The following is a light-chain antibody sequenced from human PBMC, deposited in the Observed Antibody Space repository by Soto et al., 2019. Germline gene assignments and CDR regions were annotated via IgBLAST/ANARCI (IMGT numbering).Light chain of an antibody. CDR1: SSNIGARYD. Sequence: QAVVTQPPSVSGAPGRRVTISCTGSSSNIGARYDVHWYQQLPGTAPKLLIYDNGNRPSGVPDRFSGSKSGTSASLAITGLQAEDEADYYCQSYDDSLAWVFGGGTKVTVL. V-gene: IGLV1-40*01. CDR2: DNG. J-gene: IGLJ3*02. CDR3: QSYDDSLAWV.